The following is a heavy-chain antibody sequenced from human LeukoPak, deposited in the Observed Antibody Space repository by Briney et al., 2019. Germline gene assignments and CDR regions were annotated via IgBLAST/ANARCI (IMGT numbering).Heavy chain of an antibody. CDR1: GGSVSSGGYY. D-gene: IGHD3-10*01. J-gene: IGHJ4*02. Sequence: SETLSLTCTVSGGSVSSGGYYWSWIRQPPGKGLEWIGNIYYSGSTNYNPSLKSRVTISVDTSKNQFSLKLSSVTAADTAVYYCARSYYFGSGSYPGLFDYWGQGGLITVSS. V-gene: IGHV4-61*08. CDR3: ARSYYFGSGSYPGLFDY. CDR2: IYYSGST.